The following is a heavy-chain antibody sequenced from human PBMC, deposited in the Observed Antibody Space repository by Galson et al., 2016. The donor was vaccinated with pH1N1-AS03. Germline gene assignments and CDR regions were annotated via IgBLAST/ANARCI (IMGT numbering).Heavy chain of an antibody. CDR1: GFIFSNYW. CDR2: IKQDGSEK. D-gene: IGHD6-13*01. Sequence: SLRLSCAASGFIFSNYWMSWVRQAPGKGLEWVANIKQDGSEKYYVDSVKGRFTISRDNAEDSLYMQMNTLRAEDTAVYYCKGAAVPYYYYGMDDWGHGTTVIVSS. CDR3: KGAAVPYYYYGMDD. V-gene: IGHV3-7*03. J-gene: IGHJ6*02.